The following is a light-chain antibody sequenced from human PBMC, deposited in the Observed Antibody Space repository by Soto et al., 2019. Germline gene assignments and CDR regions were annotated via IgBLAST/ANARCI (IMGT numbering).Light chain of an antibody. Sequence: DNVMTQSPDSLAVSLGERATFNCKSSQSVLYSSNNKNYLAWYQQKPGQPPKLLIYWASTRESGVPDRFSGSGSGTDFTLTISSLQAEDVAVYYCQQYDSTPFTFGPGTKVDIK. V-gene: IGKV4-1*01. J-gene: IGKJ3*01. CDR1: QSVLYSSNNKNY. CDR2: WAS. CDR3: QQYDSTPFT.